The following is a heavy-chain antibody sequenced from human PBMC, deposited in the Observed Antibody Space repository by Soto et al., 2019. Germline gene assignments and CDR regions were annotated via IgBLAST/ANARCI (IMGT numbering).Heavy chain of an antibody. D-gene: IGHD2-15*01. CDR1: GDSVSSNSAA. CDR3: ARDLGYCSGGSCSHFDY. Sequence: QVQLQQSGPGLVKPSQTLSLTCAISGDSVSSNSAAWNWLRQSPSRGLEWLGRTYYRSKWYNDYAVSVKSRITINPDTSKNQFSLQLNSVTPEDTAVYYCARDLGYCSGGSCSHFDYWGQGTLVTVSS. V-gene: IGHV6-1*01. CDR2: TYYRSKWYN. J-gene: IGHJ4*02.